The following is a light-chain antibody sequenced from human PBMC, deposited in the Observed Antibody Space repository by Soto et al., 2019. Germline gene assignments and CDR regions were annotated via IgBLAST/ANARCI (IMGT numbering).Light chain of an antibody. CDR3: GTWDSSLSAGV. CDR2: ESD. J-gene: IGLJ3*02. Sequence: QSVLTQPSSVSAAPGQTVTISCSGSSSNIGNNYVSWYQQLPGTAPKLLIYESDKRPSGIPDRFSGSKSGTSATLGITGLQTGDEADYYCGTWDSSLSAGVFGGGTKVTVL. V-gene: IGLV1-51*02. CDR1: SSNIGNNY.